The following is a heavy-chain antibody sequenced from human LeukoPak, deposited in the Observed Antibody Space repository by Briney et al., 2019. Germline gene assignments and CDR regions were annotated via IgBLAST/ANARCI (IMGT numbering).Heavy chain of an antibody. J-gene: IGHJ4*02. Sequence: PSETLSLTCAVYGGSFSGYYWSWIRQPPGKGLEWIGEINHSGSTNYNPSLKSRLTISVDTSKNQFSLKLGSVTAADTAVYYCARTAATHKKSIDYWGQGTLVTVSS. CDR1: GGSFSGYY. CDR2: INHSGST. V-gene: IGHV4-34*01. CDR3: ARTAATHKKSIDY. D-gene: IGHD6-25*01.